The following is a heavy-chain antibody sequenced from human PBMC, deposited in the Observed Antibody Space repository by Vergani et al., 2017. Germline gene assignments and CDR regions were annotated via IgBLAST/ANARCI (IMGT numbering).Heavy chain of an antibody. D-gene: IGHD3-22*01. CDR1: GFTFSACP. CDR2: ISARDPST. CDR3: ARLSYDTTPYLQGGYDC. J-gene: IGHJ4*02. V-gene: IGHV3-23*01. Sequence: EVQLLQSGGGVIQPGGSVRLSCAASGFTFSACPMTWVRQAPGKGLEWVSAISARDPSTYYADSVKGRFTISRDNSKNMLYLQMNSLRAEDTAVYYCARLSYDTTPYLQGGYDCWGQGTLVSVSS.